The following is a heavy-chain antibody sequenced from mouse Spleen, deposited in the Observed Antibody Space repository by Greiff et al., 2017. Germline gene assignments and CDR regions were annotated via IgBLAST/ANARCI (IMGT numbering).Heavy chain of an antibody. Sequence: EVKLVESGGGLVKPGGSLKLSCAASGFAFSSYDMSWVRQTPEKRLEWVAYISSGGGSTYYPDTVKGRFTISRDNAKNTLYLQMSSLKSEDTAMYYCARDDGYFEGYAYWGQGTLVTVSA. CDR1: GFAFSSYD. D-gene: IGHD2-3*01. CDR2: ISSGGGST. J-gene: IGHJ3*01. V-gene: IGHV5-12-1*01. CDR3: ARDDGYFEGYAY.